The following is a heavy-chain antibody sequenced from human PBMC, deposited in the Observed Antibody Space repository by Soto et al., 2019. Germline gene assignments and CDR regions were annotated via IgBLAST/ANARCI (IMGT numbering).Heavy chain of an antibody. J-gene: IGHJ3*01. V-gene: IGHV4-59*01. CDR3: ASEGAGRANIKS. Sequence: PSETLSLTCNISGGSISTYYWSWIRQSPGKGLEWIGYISYLGNTNYNPSLKSRVTISVDAPKSQFSLKLASVTAADTAMYYCASEGAGRANIKSWGPGTMVTV. CDR1: GGSISTYY. D-gene: IGHD1-1*01. CDR2: ISYLGNT.